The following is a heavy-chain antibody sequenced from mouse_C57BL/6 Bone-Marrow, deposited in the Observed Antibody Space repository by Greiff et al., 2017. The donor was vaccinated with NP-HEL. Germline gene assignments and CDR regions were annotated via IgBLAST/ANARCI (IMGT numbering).Heavy chain of an antibody. J-gene: IGHJ1*03. CDR1: GYTFTSYW. CDR2: IDPSDSYT. CDR3: ARYDGCWYFDV. Sequence: VQLQQPGAELVRPGTSVKLSCKASGYTFTSYWMHWVKQRPGQGLEWIGVIDPSDSYTNYNQKFKGKATLTVDTSSSTAYMQLSSLTSEDSAVYYCARYDGCWYFDVWGTGTTVTVSS. D-gene: IGHD2-3*01. V-gene: IGHV1-59*01.